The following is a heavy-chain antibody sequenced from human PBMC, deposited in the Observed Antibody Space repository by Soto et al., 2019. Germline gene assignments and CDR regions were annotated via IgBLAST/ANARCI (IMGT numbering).Heavy chain of an antibody. J-gene: IGHJ5*02. CDR1: GGSVSSGSYY. D-gene: IGHD6-19*01. V-gene: IGHV4-61*01. Sequence: QVQLQEWGPGLVKPSETLSLTCTVSGGSVSSGSYYWGWIRQPPGKGLEWIGYIYHSGSTNYNPSLKSRVTISVDTSKNQFSLSLTSVTAADTAVYYCARLSAAWFDPWGQGTLVTVAS. CDR3: ARLSAAWFDP. CDR2: IYHSGST.